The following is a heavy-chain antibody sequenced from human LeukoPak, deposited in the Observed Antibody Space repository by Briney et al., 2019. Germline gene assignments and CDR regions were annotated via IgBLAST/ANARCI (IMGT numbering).Heavy chain of an antibody. D-gene: IGHD2-2*01. CDR1: GFTFSSYE. CDR2: ISSSGSTI. V-gene: IGHV3-48*03. J-gene: IGHJ4*02. CDR3: ARGGVCSSTSCYRRHFDY. Sequence: PGGSLRLSCAASGFTFSSYEMNWVRQAPGKGLEWVSYISSSGSTIYYADSVKGRFTISRDNAKNSPYLQMNSLRAEDTAVYYCARGGVCSSTSCYRRHFDYWGQGTLVTVSS.